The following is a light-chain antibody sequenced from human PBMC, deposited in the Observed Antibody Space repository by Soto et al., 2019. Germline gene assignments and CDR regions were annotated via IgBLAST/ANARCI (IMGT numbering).Light chain of an antibody. CDR2: EVS. J-gene: IGLJ1*01. CDR1: SSDVGSYNL. Sequence: QSVLTQPSSVYGSPGQSITISCPGTSSDVGSYNLVSWYQQHPGKAPKLMIHEVSERPSGVSNRFSASKSGNTASLTISGLQAEDEADYYCCSYAGSSTSLYVFGTGTKVTVL. CDR3: CSYAGSSTSLYV. V-gene: IGLV2-23*02.